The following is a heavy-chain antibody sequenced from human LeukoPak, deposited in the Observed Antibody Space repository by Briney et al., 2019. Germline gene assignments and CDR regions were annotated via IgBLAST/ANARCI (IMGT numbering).Heavy chain of an antibody. CDR1: GLSLSTTVVA. J-gene: IGHJ4*02. CDR2: TYWNNDK. Sequence: SGPTLVKPTQTLTLTCTFSGLSLSTTVVAVAWIRQPPGKALEWLAVTYWNNDKSYSPSLKSRLTITKDTSKNQVVLIMANMDPVDTGTYYCAHKGRGSGSYTMWGQGTLVTVSS. V-gene: IGHV2-5*01. CDR3: AHKGRGSGSYTM. D-gene: IGHD3-10*01.